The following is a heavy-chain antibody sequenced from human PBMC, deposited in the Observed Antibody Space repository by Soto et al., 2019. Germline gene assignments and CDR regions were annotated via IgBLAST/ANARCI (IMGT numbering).Heavy chain of an antibody. V-gene: IGHV3-7*01. Sequence: GGSLRLSCAASGFTFSSYWMSWVRQAPGKGLEWVANIKQDGSEKYYVDSVKGRFTISRDNAKNSLYLQMNSLRAEDTAVYYCARDSFLDWIYYFDYWGQGTLVTVSS. J-gene: IGHJ4*02. CDR1: GFTFSSYW. CDR2: IKQDGSEK. D-gene: IGHD1-1*01. CDR3: ARDSFLDWIYYFDY.